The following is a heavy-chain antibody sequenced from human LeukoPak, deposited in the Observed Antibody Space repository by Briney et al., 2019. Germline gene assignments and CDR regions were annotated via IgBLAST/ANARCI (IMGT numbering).Heavy chain of an antibody. CDR2: IYSGGGA. J-gene: IGHJ4*02. CDR3: GRGSSLAAAARGFDY. CDR1: GFTVSTNY. D-gene: IGHD6-25*01. Sequence: GGSLRLSCAASGFTVSTNYMGWVRQAPGKGLDWGAVIYSGGGAYYADSVKDRFTIFRDTSKNTLYLQMNSLRPEDTAVYYCGRGSSLAAAARGFDYWGQGTLVTVSS. V-gene: IGHV3-66*02.